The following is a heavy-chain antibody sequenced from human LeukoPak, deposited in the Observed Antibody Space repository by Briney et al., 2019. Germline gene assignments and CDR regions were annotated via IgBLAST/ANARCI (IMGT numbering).Heavy chain of an antibody. CDR1: VYSIRSGYY. CDR3: ARHVGPGYSYGFDN. V-gene: IGHV4-38-2*01. D-gene: IGHD5-18*01. CDR2: IYYSGSI. Sequence: PSDTLSLPCALSVYSIRSGYYWGWTGPPPGKGLEWIGFIYYSGSIYYQPSQKSRIIISVATSKNQFSLKLSSVTAADPAVFYCARHVGPGYSYGFDNWGQGTLVTVSS. J-gene: IGHJ4*02.